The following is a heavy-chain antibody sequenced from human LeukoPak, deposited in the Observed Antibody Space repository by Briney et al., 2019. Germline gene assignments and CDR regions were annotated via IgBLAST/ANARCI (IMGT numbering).Heavy chain of an antibody. D-gene: IGHD6-19*01. V-gene: IGHV4-59*01. CDR2: IYYSGST. CDR1: GGSISSYY. Sequence: PSETLSFTCTVSGGSISSYYWSWIRQPPGKGLEWIGYIYYSGSTNYNPSLKSRVTISVDTSKNQFSLKLSSVTAADTAVYYCARGSEQWLANGGYYYYGMDVWGQGTTVTVSS. CDR3: ARGSEQWLANGGYYYYGMDV. J-gene: IGHJ6*02.